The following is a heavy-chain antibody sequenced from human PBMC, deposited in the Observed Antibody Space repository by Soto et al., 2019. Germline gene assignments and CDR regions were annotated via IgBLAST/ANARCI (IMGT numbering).Heavy chain of an antibody. CDR2: IYYSGST. Sequence: PSETLSLTCTVSGFSISSYYWSWIRQPPGKGLEWIGYIYYSGSTNYNPSLKSRVTISVDTSKNQFSLKLSSVTAADTAVYYCARDHDYGAAFDIWGQGTMVTVSS. V-gene: IGHV4-59*01. J-gene: IGHJ3*02. CDR1: GFSISSYY. D-gene: IGHD4-17*01. CDR3: ARDHDYGAAFDI.